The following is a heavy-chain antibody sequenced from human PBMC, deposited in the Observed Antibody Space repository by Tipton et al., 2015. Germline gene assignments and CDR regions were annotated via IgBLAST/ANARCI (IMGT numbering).Heavy chain of an antibody. CDR1: SDSISKYY. Sequence: TLSLTCSVSSDSISKYYWSWIRQPPGKELEWIGYIQYSGSTNYNPSLKSRVTISVDTSKTQVSLKLSSVTAADTAVYYCARGLLLWFGMSDYWGRGTLVTVSS. CDR3: ARGLLLWFGMSDY. V-gene: IGHV4-59*01. D-gene: IGHD3-10*01. J-gene: IGHJ4*02. CDR2: IQYSGST.